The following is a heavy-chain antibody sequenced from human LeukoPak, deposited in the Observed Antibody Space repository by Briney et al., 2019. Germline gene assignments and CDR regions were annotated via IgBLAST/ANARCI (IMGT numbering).Heavy chain of an antibody. V-gene: IGHV1-2*02. CDR1: GYTFTGYY. CDR2: INPNSGGT. J-gene: IGHJ6*03. CDR3: ARGHSSYYYYYMDV. Sequence: GASVKVSCKAPGYTFTGYYMHWVRQAPGQGLEWMGWINPNSGGTSYAQKFQGRVTMTRDTSISTAYMELSRLRSDDTAVYYCARGHSSYYYYYMDVWGKGTTVTVSS. D-gene: IGHD1-26*01.